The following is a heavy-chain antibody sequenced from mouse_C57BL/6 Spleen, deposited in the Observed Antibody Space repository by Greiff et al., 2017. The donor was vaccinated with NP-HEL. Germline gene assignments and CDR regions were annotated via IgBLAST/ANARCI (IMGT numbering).Heavy chain of an antibody. CDR2: IYPRSGNT. Sequence: QVQLKQSGAELARPGASVKLSCKASGYTFTSYGISWVKQRTGQGLEWIGEIYPRSGNTYYNEKFKGKATLTADKSSSTAYMELRSLTSEDSAVYFCARKVNWDWYFDVWGTGTTVTVSS. CDR3: ARKVNWDWYFDV. J-gene: IGHJ1*03. CDR1: GYTFTSYG. D-gene: IGHD4-1*01. V-gene: IGHV1-81*01.